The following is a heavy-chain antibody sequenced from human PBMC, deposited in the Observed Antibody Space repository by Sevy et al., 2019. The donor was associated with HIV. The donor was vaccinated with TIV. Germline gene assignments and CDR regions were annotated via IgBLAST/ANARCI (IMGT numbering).Heavy chain of an antibody. V-gene: IGHV3-30*03. CDR3: ARDLRPHLLYSDFWSGYSGMDV. Sequence: GGSLRLSCAASGFTFSSYNMNWVRQAPGKGLEWVSVISFDGSHKYYADSVKGRCTVSRDNSKNTLNLQMNSLRAEDTAVYYCARDLRPHLLYSDFWSGYSGMDVWGQGTTVTVSS. J-gene: IGHJ6*02. D-gene: IGHD3-3*01. CDR1: GFTFSSYN. CDR2: ISFDGSHK.